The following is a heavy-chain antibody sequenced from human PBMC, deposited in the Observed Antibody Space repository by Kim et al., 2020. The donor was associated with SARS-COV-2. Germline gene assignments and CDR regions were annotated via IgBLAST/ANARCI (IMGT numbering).Heavy chain of an antibody. CDR1: GYTFTSYG. V-gene: IGHV1-18*04. CDR3: ARDNIVAKYAIYDYVWGSQGAPASDY. D-gene: IGHD3-16*01. J-gene: IGHJ4*02. Sequence: ASVKVSCKASGYTFTSYGISWVRQAPGQGLEWMGWISAYNGNTNYAQKLQGRVTMTTDTSTSTAYMELRSLRSDDTAVYYCARDNIVAKYAIYDYVWGSQGAPASDYWGQGTLVTVSS. CDR2: ISAYNGNT.